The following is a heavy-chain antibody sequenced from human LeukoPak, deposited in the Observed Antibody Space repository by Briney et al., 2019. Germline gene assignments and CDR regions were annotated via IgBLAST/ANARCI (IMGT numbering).Heavy chain of an antibody. CDR1: GYTFTSYD. Sequence: ASVKVSCKASGYTFTSYDINWVRQATGQGLEWMGWMNPNSGNTDYAQKFQGRVTMTRNTSISTAYMELSSLRSEDTAVYYCAVTMSGSFAIWGQGTMVTVSP. CDR2: MNPNSGNT. D-gene: IGHD3-22*01. CDR3: AVTMSGSFAI. V-gene: IGHV1-8*01. J-gene: IGHJ3*02.